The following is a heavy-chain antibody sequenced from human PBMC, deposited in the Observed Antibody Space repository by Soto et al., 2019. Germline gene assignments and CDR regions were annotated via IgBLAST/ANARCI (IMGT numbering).Heavy chain of an antibody. Sequence: QVQLVESGGGAVQPGRSLRLSCAASGFIFTNYGMHWVRQAPGKGLEWVSIISYDGNHAYYADFVKGRFTISRDDSKKTVYLQLNSLRAEDTAIYYCAKDADYGSGSYDPPDYWGQGTLVAVSS. J-gene: IGHJ4*02. CDR1: GFIFTNYG. D-gene: IGHD3-10*01. V-gene: IGHV3-30*18. CDR2: ISYDGNHA. CDR3: AKDADYGSGSYDPPDY.